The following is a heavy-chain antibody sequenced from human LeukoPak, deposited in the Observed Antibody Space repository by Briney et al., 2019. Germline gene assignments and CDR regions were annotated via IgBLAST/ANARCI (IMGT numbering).Heavy chain of an antibody. J-gene: IGHJ3*02. CDR3: AKGYDILTLDAFDI. V-gene: IGHV3-53*01. D-gene: IGHD3-9*01. Sequence: GGSLRLSCAASGFTVSSNYMSWVRQAPGKGLEWVSVIYSGGSTYYADSVKGRFTISRDNSKSTLYLQINSLRAEDTAVYYCAKGYDILTLDAFDIWGQGTMVTVSS. CDR2: IYSGGST. CDR1: GFTVSSNY.